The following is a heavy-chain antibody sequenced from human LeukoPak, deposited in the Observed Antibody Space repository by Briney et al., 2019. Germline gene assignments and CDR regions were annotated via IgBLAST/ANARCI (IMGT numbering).Heavy chain of an antibody. CDR3: ARDGCSSTSCYNFYNWFDP. CDR1: GYTFTGYY. V-gene: IGHV1-2*02. J-gene: IGHJ5*02. CDR2: INPNSGGT. D-gene: IGHD2-2*02. Sequence: ASVTVSCKASGYTFTGYYMHWVRQAPGQGLEWMGWINPNSGGTNYAQKFQGRVTMTRDTSISTAYMELSRLRSDDTAVYYCARDGCSSTSCYNFYNWFDPWGQGTLVTVSS.